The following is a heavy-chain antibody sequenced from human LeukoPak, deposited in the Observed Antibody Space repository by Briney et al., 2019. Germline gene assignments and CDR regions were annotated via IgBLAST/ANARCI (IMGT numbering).Heavy chain of an antibody. CDR3: ARSPDGFDY. CDR2: IKQDGSEK. V-gene: IGHV3-7*01. CDR1: GFTFSSYW. J-gene: IGHJ4*02. Sequence: GGSLRLSCVASGFTFSSYWMSWVRQAPGKGLEWVANIKQDGSEKFYVDSVKGRFTISRDNAKNSLYLQMNSLRAEDTAVYYCARSPDGFDYWGQGTLVPVPS.